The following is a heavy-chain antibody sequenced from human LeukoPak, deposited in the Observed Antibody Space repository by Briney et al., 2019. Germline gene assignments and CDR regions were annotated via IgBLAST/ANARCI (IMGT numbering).Heavy chain of an antibody. J-gene: IGHJ4*02. CDR3: AKGSSPFDY. CDR2: ISGSSTRT. CDR1: GFTFSNYA. Sequence: GGSLRLSCADSGFTFSNYAMSWVRQAPGKGLEWVSSISGSSTRTYYADSVKGRFTVSRDNPKNTLYLQMNSLRAEDTAVYYCAKGSSPFDYWGQGTLVTVSS. V-gene: IGHV3-23*01. D-gene: IGHD6-13*01.